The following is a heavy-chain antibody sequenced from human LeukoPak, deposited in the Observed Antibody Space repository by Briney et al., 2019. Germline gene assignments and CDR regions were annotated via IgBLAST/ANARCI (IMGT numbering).Heavy chain of an antibody. CDR3: ARHILGGIYWYFDL. D-gene: IGHD3-16*01. J-gene: IGHJ2*01. CDR1: GGSISNDTYY. CDR2: MYYSGNT. V-gene: IGHV4-39*01. Sequence: SETLSLTCSVSGGSISNDTYYWGWIRQPPGKGLEWIGTMYYSGNTDYNPSLKSRITISVDTSKNQFYLKLTSVTAADTAVYYCARHILGGIYWYFDLWGRGTLVTVSS.